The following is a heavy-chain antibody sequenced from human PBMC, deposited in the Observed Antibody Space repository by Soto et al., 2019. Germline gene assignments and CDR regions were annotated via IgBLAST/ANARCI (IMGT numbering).Heavy chain of an antibody. CDR1: GGSISTYY. Sequence: LSLTCTVSGGSISTYYWNWVRQPPGKGLEWIGNIYYTGSTNYNPSLKSRVTISVDTSKNQFSLKLTSVTAADTAVYYCARPSVAVTWGPFDYWGQGTLVTVSS. V-gene: IGHV4-59*01. J-gene: IGHJ4*02. CDR3: ARPSVAVTWGPFDY. D-gene: IGHD6-19*01. CDR2: IYYTGST.